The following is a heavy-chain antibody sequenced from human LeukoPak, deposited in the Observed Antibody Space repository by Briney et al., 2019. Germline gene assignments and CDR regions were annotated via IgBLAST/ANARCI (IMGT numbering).Heavy chain of an antibody. J-gene: IGHJ5*02. Sequence: SVKVSCKASGGTFSSYAISWVRQAPGQGLEWMGGIIPIFGTANYAQKFQGRVTITADESTSTAYMELSSLRSEDTAVYYCAAAPYYYDSSRFDPWGQGTLVTVSS. CDR3: AAAPYYYDSSRFDP. V-gene: IGHV1-69*13. CDR2: IIPIFGTA. CDR1: GGTFSSYA. D-gene: IGHD3-22*01.